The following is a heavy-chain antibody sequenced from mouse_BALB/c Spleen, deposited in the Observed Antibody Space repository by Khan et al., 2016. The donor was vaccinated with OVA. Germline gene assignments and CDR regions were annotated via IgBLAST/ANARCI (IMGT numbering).Heavy chain of an antibody. V-gene: IGHV1-7*01. CDR2: INPTSGYT. CDR1: GYTFTTYW. Sequence: QVQLKQSGAELAKPGASVKMSCKASGYTFTTYWMHWVKQRPGQGLEWLGYINPTSGYTDYNEKFTDRAILSADKSSSTAYMQLSSLTSEDSAVYYCTRDRIDYWGQGTTLTVSS. CDR3: TRDRIDY. J-gene: IGHJ2*01.